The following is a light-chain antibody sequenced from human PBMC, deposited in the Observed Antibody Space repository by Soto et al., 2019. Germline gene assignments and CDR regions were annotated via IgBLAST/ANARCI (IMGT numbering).Light chain of an antibody. CDR3: QTWGTGSHVV. V-gene: IGLV4-69*01. J-gene: IGLJ2*01. CDR1: SGPSSYA. CDR2: FNSDGSH. Sequence: QLVLTQSPSASASVGASVKLTCTLSSGPSSYAIAWHQQQPEKAPRYLMKFNSDGSHNKGDGIPDRFSGSSSGAEHYLTISNLLSGDEADYYCQTWGTGSHVVFGGGTKVTVL.